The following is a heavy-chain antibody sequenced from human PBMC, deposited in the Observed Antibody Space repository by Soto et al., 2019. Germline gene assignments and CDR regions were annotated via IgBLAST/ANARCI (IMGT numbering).Heavy chain of an antibody. CDR2: IYYSGST. CDR1: GGSISSYY. J-gene: IGHJ4*02. V-gene: IGHV4-59*08. Sequence: SETLSLTCTVSGGSISSYYWSWIRQPPGKGLEWIGYIYYSGSTNYNPSLKSRVTISVDTSKNQFSLKLSSVTAADTAVYYCARRVSDFWSGYSPYYFDYWGQGTLVTVSS. CDR3: ARRVSDFWSGYSPYYFDY. D-gene: IGHD3-3*01.